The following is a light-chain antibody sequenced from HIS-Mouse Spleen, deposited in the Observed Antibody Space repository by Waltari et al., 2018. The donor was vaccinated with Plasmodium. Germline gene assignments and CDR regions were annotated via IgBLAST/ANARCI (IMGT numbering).Light chain of an antibody. CDR2: RKN. V-gene: IGLV1-47*01. Sequence: QSVLPQPPSASGTPGQRVPISCSGSSPNIASNYVSWYQQLPGTAPKRLRYRKNKRPPGVPDRFSGSKSGTSASLAISGLRSEDEADYYCAAWDDSLSGRVFGGGTKLTVL. CDR3: AAWDDSLSGRV. J-gene: IGLJ3*02. CDR1: SPNIASNY.